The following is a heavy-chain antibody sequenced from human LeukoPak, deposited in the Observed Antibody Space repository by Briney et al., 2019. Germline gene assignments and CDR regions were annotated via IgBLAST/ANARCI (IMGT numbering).Heavy chain of an antibody. CDR3: ATVVGNYYYGMDV. CDR1: GFTFSSYA. V-gene: IGHV3-23*01. CDR2: ISGSGGST. J-gene: IGHJ6*02. Sequence: GGSLRLSCAVSGFTFSSYAMSWVRRAPGKGLEWVSAISGSGGSTYYADSVKGRFTISRDNSKNTLYLQMNSLRAEDTAVYYCATVVGNYYYGMDVWGQGTTVTVSS. D-gene: IGHD1-26*01.